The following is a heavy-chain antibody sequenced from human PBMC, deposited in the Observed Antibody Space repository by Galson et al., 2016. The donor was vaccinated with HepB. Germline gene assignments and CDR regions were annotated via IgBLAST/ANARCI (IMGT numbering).Heavy chain of an antibody. CDR1: GFTFRTYA. Sequence: SLRLSCAASGFTFRTYAMHWVRQAPGKGLEWVAGIGHDANKAYFMESAKGRFTVSRDNSKNTLYLQMNTLGVEDTAVYYCARGDPWYSSGWGPDFWGQGTLVSVSS. V-gene: IGHV3-33*01. J-gene: IGHJ4*02. CDR3: ARGDPWYSSGWGPDF. CDR2: IGHDANKA. D-gene: IGHD6-19*01.